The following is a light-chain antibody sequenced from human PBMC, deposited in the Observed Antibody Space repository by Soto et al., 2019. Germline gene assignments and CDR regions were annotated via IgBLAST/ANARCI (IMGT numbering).Light chain of an antibody. CDR1: SSDIGAYDY. CDR2: EVY. J-gene: IGLJ1*01. V-gene: IGLV2-14*01. Sequence: QSALTQPASLSGSPGQSITISCTGTSSDIGAYDYVSWFQQHPGKAPKLMISEVYNRPSGVSNRFSGSKSGNRASLTISGVQAEDEADYFCSSYTTSSTLHVFGTGTKVTVL. CDR3: SSYTTSSTLHV.